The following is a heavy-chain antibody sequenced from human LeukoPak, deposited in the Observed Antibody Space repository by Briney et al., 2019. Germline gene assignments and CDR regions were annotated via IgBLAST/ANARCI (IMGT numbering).Heavy chain of an antibody. CDR1: GYTFTSYG. Sequence: ASVKVSCKASGYTFTSYGISWVRQAPGQALEWTGWISAHHGNTNYAQKLQGRVTITRDISTSTVHIELSSLRSEDPTTYYLSKDGSEGYSYGYYYFDYWGQGSLVTVS. V-gene: IGHV1-18*01. CDR2: ISAHHGNT. D-gene: IGHD5-18*01. CDR3: SKDGSEGYSYGYYYFDY. J-gene: IGHJ4*02.